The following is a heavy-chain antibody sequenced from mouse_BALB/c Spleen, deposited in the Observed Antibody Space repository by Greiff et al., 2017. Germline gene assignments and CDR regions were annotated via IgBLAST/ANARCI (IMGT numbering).Heavy chain of an antibody. CDR1: GYSITSDYA. D-gene: IGHD1-1*01. J-gene: IGHJ4*01. CDR2: ISYSGST. CDR3: ATGSSYPLYAMDY. V-gene: IGHV3-2*02. Sequence: EVQLQESGPGLVKPSQSLSLTCTVTGYSITSDYAWNWIRQFPGNKLEWMGYISYSGSTSYNPSLKSRISITRDTSKNQFFLQLNSVTTEDTATYYCATGSSYPLYAMDYWGQGTSVTVSS.